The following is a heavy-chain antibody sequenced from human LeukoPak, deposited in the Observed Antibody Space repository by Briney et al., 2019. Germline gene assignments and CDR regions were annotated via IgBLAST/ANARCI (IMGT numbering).Heavy chain of an antibody. CDR2: FDREDDIV. CDR1: GYSLTLLS. Sequence: GASVKVSCKVSGYSLTLLSLHWVRQAPGKGLEWLGGFDREDDIVMYAQTLRGRVTLTEDTSTDTAYMELSSLRSEDTAVYYCARDRRNYGMDVWGQGTTVTVSS. J-gene: IGHJ6*02. V-gene: IGHV1-24*01. CDR3: ARDRRNYGMDV.